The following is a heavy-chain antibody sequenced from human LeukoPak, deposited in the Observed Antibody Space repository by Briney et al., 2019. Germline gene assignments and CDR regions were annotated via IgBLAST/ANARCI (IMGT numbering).Heavy chain of an antibody. Sequence: PGGSLRLSCAASGFTFSNYAISWVRQAPGKGLEWVSSISPSNISSYYADSVRGRFTISRDNSKNTLYLQMNSLRAEDTAVYYCAKGWVTIFGVVIPSLDAFDIWGQGTMVTVSS. J-gene: IGHJ3*02. D-gene: IGHD3-3*01. CDR1: GFTFSNYA. CDR2: ISPSNISS. CDR3: AKGWVTIFGVVIPSLDAFDI. V-gene: IGHV3-23*01.